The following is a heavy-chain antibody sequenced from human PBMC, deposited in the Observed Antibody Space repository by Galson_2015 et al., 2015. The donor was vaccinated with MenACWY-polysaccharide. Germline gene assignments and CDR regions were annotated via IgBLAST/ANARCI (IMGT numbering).Heavy chain of an antibody. J-gene: IGHJ4*02. V-gene: IGHV3-23*01. CDR2: ISLDGRNT. CDR3: VKAHETSGWNRGPGY. D-gene: IGHD1-1*01. Sequence: SLRLSCAASGFTFTSYTMSWIRQAPGKGPEWATVISLDGRNTYYADPVKGRFTISRDNSKNTLYLQMHDLRAEDTAVYYCVKAHETSGWNRGPGYWGQGTLVTVSS. CDR1: GFTFTSYT.